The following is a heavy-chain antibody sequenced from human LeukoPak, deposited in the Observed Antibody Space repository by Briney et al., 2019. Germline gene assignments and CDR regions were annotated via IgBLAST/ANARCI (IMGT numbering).Heavy chain of an antibody. CDR1: GFTFSSYG. D-gene: IGHD6-13*01. CDR2: ISYDGSNK. Sequence: GGSLRLSCAASGFTFSSYGMHWVRQAPGKGLEWVAVISYDGSNKYYADSVKGRFTISRDNSKNTLYLQMNSLRAEDTAVYYCAKDLTRHQQPEADYWGQGTLVTVSS. CDR3: AKDLTRHQQPEADY. V-gene: IGHV3-30*18. J-gene: IGHJ4*02.